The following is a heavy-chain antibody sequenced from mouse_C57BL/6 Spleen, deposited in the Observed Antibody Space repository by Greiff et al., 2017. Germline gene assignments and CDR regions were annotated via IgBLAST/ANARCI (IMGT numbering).Heavy chain of an antibody. V-gene: IGHV6-6*01. D-gene: IGHD2-2*01. CDR2: IRNKANNHAT. CDR1: GFTFSDAW. J-gene: IGHJ3*01. CDR3: TRGVYYGYDLAWFAY. Sequence: EVQLVESGGGLVQPGGSMKLSCAASGFTFSDAWMDWVRQSPEKGLAWVAEIRNKANNHATYYAESVKGRFTISRDDSKSIVYLQMKSLRAEDTGIYDCTRGVYYGYDLAWFAYWGQGTLVTVSA.